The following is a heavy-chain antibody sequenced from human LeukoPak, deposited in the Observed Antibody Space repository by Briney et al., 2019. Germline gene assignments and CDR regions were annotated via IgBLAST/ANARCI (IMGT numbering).Heavy chain of an antibody. CDR1: GFTFSNYA. CDR3: AKGSEYYYDSSGHGFDY. D-gene: IGHD3-22*01. V-gene: IGHV3-9*01. CDR2: ISWNSGSI. Sequence: GGSLRLSCAASGFTFSNYAMHWVRQAPGKGLEWVSGISWNSGSIGYADSVKGRFTISRDNAKNSLYLQMNSLRAEDTALYYCAKGSEYYYDSSGHGFDYWGQGTLVTVSS. J-gene: IGHJ4*02.